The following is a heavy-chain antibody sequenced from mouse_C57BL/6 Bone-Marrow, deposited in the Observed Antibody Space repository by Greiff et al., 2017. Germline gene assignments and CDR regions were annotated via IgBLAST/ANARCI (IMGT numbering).Heavy chain of an antibody. CDR1: GYTFTSYD. CDR2: IYPRDGST. D-gene: IGHD1-1*01. J-gene: IGHJ1*03. V-gene: IGHV1-85*01. CDR3: ARDYGSSYWYFDV. Sequence: LVESGPELVKPGASVKLSCKASGYTFTSYDINWVKQRPGQGLEWIGWIYPRDGSTKYNEKFKGKATLTVDTSSRTAYMELHSLTSEDSAVYFCARDYGSSYWYFDVWGTGTTVTVSS.